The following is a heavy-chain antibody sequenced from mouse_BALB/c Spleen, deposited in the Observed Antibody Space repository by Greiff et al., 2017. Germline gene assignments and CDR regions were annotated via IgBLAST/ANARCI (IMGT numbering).Heavy chain of an antibody. Sequence: EVQLQQSGPELVKPGASVKMSCKASGYTFTDYYMTWVKQSHGKSLEWIGDINPNNGDTFYNQKFKGKATLTVDKSSSTAYMQLNSLTSEDSAVYYCARGDYLDYWGQGTTLTVTS. CDR3: ARGDYLDY. J-gene: IGHJ2*01. CDR2: INPNNGDT. CDR1: GYTFTDYY. V-gene: IGHV1-26*01.